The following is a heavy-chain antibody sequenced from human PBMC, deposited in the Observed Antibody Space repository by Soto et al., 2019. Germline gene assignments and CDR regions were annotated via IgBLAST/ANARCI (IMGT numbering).Heavy chain of an antibody. CDR3: ARDGGRHSGGIDY. Sequence: QVQLVQSGAEVKKPGSSVKVSCKASGGTFSSYSINWVRQAPGQGLEWMGELIPIFGTANYAQKFQGRVTITADESTSTGYMELSSLRSADTAVYYCARDGGRHSGGIDYWGQGTLVTVSS. CDR2: LIPIFGTA. CDR1: GGTFSSYS. D-gene: IGHD1-26*01. J-gene: IGHJ4*02. V-gene: IGHV1-69*01.